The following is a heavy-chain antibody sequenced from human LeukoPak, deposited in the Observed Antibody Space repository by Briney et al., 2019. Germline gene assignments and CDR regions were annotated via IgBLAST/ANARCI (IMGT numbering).Heavy chain of an antibody. Sequence: SETLSLTCAVSGGSISSGAYSWSWIRQPPGKGLEWIGYIYHSGSTYYNPSLKSRVTMSVDTSKNQFSLKLSSVTAADTAVYYCARRSSSSGNVDYWGQGTLVTVSS. V-gene: IGHV4-30-4*07. D-gene: IGHD6-6*01. CDR2: IYHSGST. CDR1: GGSISSGAYS. CDR3: ARRSSSSGNVDY. J-gene: IGHJ4*02.